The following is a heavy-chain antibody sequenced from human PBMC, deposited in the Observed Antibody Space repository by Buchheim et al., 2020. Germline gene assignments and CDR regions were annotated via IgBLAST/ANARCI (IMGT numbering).Heavy chain of an antibody. CDR3: ARCYYYDSSGYWDLDY. CDR2: ISSSGSTI. CDR1: GFTFSSYE. D-gene: IGHD3-22*01. Sequence: EVQLVESGGGLVQPGGSLRLSCAASGFTFSSYEMNWVRQAPGKGLEWVSYISSSGSTIYYADSVKGRFTISSDNTKHSLYLQMNSLRAEDTAVYYCARCYYYDSSGYWDLDYWGQGTL. J-gene: IGHJ4*02. V-gene: IGHV3-48*03.